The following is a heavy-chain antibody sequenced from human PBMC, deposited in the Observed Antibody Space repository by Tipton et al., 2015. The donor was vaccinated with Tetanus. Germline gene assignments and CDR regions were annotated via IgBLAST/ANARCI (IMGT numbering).Heavy chain of an antibody. J-gene: IGHJ4*02. Sequence: GLVKPSETLSLSCTVSGGSSHDYYWSWIRQSAGKGLEWIGRIYSGGSTNYNPSLKSRVTMSMDTSKNRFSLNLSSVTAADTAVYYCARPIKQWLVPVDSWGQGTLVTVSS. D-gene: IGHD6-19*01. CDR1: GGSSHDYY. CDR3: ARPIKQWLVPVDS. CDR2: IYSGGST. V-gene: IGHV4-4*07.